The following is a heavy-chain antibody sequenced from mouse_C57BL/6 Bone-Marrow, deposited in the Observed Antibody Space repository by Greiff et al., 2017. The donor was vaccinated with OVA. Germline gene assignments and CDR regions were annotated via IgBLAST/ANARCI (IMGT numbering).Heavy chain of an antibody. V-gene: IGHV1-81*01. CDR1: GYTFTSSG. J-gene: IGHJ3*01. Sequence: VKLVESGAELARPGASVKLSCKASGYTFTSSGISWVKQRTGQGLEWIGAIYTRSGNTYYNEKFKGKATLTADKSSSTAYMELRSLTSEDSAVYFCARGDSSGYLFAYWGQGTLVTVSA. CDR3: ARGDSSGYLFAY. D-gene: IGHD3-2*02. CDR2: IYTRSGNT.